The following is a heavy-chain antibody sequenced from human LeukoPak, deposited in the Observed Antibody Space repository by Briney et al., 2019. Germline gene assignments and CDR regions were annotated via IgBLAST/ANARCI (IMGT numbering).Heavy chain of an antibody. D-gene: IGHD3-22*01. J-gene: IGHJ4*02. Sequence: INHSGSTNYHPSLKSRVTISVATSNNQFSLKLSSVTAAATAVYYCARGPLIVVVPYYFDYWGQGTLVTVSS. V-gene: IGHV4-34*01. CDR2: INHSGST. CDR3: ARGPLIVVVPYYFDY.